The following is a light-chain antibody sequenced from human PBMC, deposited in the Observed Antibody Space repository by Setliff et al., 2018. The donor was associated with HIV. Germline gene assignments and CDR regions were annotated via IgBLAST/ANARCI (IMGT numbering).Light chain of an antibody. CDR1: SNDIGGYNY. V-gene: IGLV2-14*03. J-gene: IGLJ1*01. CDR3: TSYTGGNTRV. CDR2: NVN. Sequence: QSVLTQPASVSGFPGQTITISCTGTSNDIGGYNYVSWYRQHPGEAPKLIIYNVNNRPSGVSSRFSGSKSGNTASLSISELRAEDETDYYCTSYTGGNTRVFGTGTKVTVL.